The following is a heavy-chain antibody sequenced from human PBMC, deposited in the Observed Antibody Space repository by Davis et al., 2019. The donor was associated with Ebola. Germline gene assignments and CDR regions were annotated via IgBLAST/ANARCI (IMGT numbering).Heavy chain of an antibody. CDR1: GLTFSSDA. CDR2: ISGSGGSA. V-gene: IGHV3-23*01. J-gene: IGHJ4*02. D-gene: IGHD5-24*01. CDR3: AKDRWFDY. Sequence: GGSLRLSCAAPGLTFSSDAMSWVPQAPGKRLEWVSAISGSGGSAYYADSVKCRFTISRDNSKNTLYLQMNSLRAEDTAAYYCAKDRWFDYLGQGTLVTVSS.